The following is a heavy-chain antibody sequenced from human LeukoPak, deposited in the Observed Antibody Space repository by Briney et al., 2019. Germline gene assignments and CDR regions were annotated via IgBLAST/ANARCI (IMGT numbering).Heavy chain of an antibody. Sequence: GRSLRVSCAASGFTFSSDGMHCVRQAPGKGLEWVAIISYDGSNKYYADSVKGRFTISRDNSKNTLYLQMNSLRAEDTAVYYCAKDGMDVGGKGTTVTVSS. V-gene: IGHV3-30*18. CDR2: ISYDGSNK. CDR1: GFTFSSDG. J-gene: IGHJ6*04. CDR3: AKDGMDV.